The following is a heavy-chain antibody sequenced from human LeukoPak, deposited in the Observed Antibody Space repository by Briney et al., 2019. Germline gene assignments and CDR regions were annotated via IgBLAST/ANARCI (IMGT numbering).Heavy chain of an antibody. CDR2: ISSSGSTI. Sequence: GGSLRLSCAASGFTFSSYEVNWVRQAPGKGLEWVSYISSSGSTIYYADSVKGRFTISRDNAKNSLYLQMNSLRAEDTAVYYCARGKQQLVRALDYWGQGTLVTVSS. J-gene: IGHJ4*02. V-gene: IGHV3-48*03. CDR3: ARGKQQLVRALDY. D-gene: IGHD6-13*01. CDR1: GFTFSSYE.